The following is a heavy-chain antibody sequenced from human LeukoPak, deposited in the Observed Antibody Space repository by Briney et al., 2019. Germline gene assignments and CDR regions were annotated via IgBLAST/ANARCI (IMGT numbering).Heavy chain of an antibody. CDR1: GFTVSSNY. Sequence: PGGSLRLSCAASGFTVSSNYMSWVRQAPGKGLEWVSVFYSGGSTHYADSVKGRFTISRDNSKNTLYLQMNSLRAEDTAVYYCARENIGYPDAFDIWGQGTMVTVSS. D-gene: IGHD5-18*01. CDR3: ARENIGYPDAFDI. J-gene: IGHJ3*02. CDR2: FYSGGST. V-gene: IGHV3-66*01.